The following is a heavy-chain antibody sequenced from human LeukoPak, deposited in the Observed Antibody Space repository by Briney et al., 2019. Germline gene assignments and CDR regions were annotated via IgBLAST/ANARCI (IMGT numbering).Heavy chain of an antibody. Sequence: ASVKVSCKASGYTFTSYDINWVRQATGQGLEWMGWMNPNSGNTGYAQKFQGRVTMNRNTSISTAYMELSSLRSEDTAVYYCARNTAAPNYYYYYYGMDVWGQGTTVTVSS. J-gene: IGHJ6*02. CDR1: GYTFTSYD. CDR2: MNPNSGNT. CDR3: ARNTAAPNYYYYYYGMDV. D-gene: IGHD2-2*01. V-gene: IGHV1-8*01.